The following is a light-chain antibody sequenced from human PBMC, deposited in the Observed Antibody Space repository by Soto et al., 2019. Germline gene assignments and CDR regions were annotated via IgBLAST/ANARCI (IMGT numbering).Light chain of an antibody. CDR2: EAS. Sequence: DIQMTQSPSTLSASVGDRVTITCRASQSISSWLAWYQQKPGKAPKLLIYEASSLKSGVPSRFSGSGSATEFTLPISSLQPDDFATYYCEDYSSSSGLTFGGGTKVDIK. V-gene: IGKV1-5*03. J-gene: IGKJ4*01. CDR1: QSISSW. CDR3: EDYSSSSGLT.